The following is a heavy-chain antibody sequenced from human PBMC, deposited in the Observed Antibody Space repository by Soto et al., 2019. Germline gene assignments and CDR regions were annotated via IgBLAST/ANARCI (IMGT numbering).Heavy chain of an antibody. Sequence: ASVKVSCKASGYTFINYGISRVRQAPGQGLEWMGWISAFNGNTNYAQKLQGRVTMTTDTSTSTAYMELRSLRSDDTAVYYCARVYCGGDCYSFYYYGMDVWGQ. V-gene: IGHV1-18*01. CDR1: GYTFINYG. D-gene: IGHD2-21*02. J-gene: IGHJ6*02. CDR2: ISAFNGNT. CDR3: ARVYCGGDCYSFYYYGMDV.